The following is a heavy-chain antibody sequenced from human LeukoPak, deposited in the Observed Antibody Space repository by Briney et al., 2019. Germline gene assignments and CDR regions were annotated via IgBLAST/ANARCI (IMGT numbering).Heavy chain of an antibody. CDR1: GFTFDDYG. D-gene: IGHD6-13*01. CDR3: ARRYNGGSSNTKSYYYYYYMDV. CDR2: INWNGGTT. V-gene: IGHV3-20*04. Sequence: GGSLRLSCEASGFTFDDYGMSWVRQAPGKGLEWVSGINWNGGTTGYEDSVKGRFTISRDNAKNSLYLQMNSLRAEDTALYYCARRYNGGSSNTKSYYYYYYMDVWGKGTTVTVSS. J-gene: IGHJ6*03.